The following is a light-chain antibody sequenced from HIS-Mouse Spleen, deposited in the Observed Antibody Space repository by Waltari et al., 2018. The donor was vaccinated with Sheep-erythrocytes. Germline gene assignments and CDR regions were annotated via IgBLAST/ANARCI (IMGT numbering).Light chain of an antibody. CDR3: SSYTSSSTLV. Sequence: QSALTQPASVSGSPGQSITISCTGTSSDVGVYNYVSWYQHHPGKAPKPMSYDVSNRASGVSNRFSGSKSGNTASLTISGLQAEDEADYYCSSYTSSSTLVFGGGTKLTVL. CDR1: SSDVGVYNY. V-gene: IGLV2-14*03. J-gene: IGLJ2*01. CDR2: DVS.